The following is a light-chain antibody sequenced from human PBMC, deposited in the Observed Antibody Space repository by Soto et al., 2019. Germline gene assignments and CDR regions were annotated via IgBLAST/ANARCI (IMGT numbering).Light chain of an antibody. Sequence: EFVLTQSPATLSLSPGERATLSCRASQGISNYLAWYQQKPGQAPRLLIYDASNRATGIPARFSGSGSGTDFTRTISSLEPEDSAVYYCQQRINWPPTFGPGTKVDIK. CDR2: DAS. CDR1: QGISNY. V-gene: IGKV3-11*01. CDR3: QQRINWPPT. J-gene: IGKJ3*01.